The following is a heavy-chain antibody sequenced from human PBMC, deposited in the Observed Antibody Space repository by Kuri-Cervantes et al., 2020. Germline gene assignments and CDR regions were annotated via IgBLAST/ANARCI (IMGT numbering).Heavy chain of an antibody. J-gene: IGHJ6*03. CDR3: ATDGYYYYYMDV. CDR2: IYYSGST. Sequence: GSLRLSCGVSGSSISTDFYWGWIRQSPGKGLEYIGYIYYSGSTNYNPSLKSRVTISTDTSKNQFSLKLSSVTAADTAVYYCATDGYYYYYMDVWGKGTTVTVSS. CDR1: GSSISTDFY. V-gene: IGHV4-61*01.